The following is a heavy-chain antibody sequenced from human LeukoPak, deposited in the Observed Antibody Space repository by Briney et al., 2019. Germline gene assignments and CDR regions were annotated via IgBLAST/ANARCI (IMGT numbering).Heavy chain of an antibody. CDR2: INHSGST. J-gene: IGHJ5*02. D-gene: IGHD6-13*01. V-gene: IGHV4-34*01. CDR3: ARARGQQLVRRRTNWFDP. Sequence: SETLSLTCAVYGGSFSGYYWSWIRQPPGKGLEWIGEINHSGSTNYNPSPKSRVTISVDTSKNQFSLKLSSVTAADTAVYYCARARGQQLVRRRTNWFDPWGQGTLVTVSS. CDR1: GGSFSGYY.